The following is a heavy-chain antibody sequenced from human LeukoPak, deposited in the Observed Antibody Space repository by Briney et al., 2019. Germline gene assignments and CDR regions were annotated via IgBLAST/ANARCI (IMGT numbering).Heavy chain of an antibody. V-gene: IGHV4-59*01. D-gene: IGHD6-13*01. CDR2: IYYSGST. Sequence: SETLSLTCTVSGGSISSYYWSWIRQPPGKGLEWIGYIYYSGSTNYNPPLKSRVTISVDTSKNQFSLKLSSVTAADTAVYYCARGSSWHFDYWGQGTVVTVSS. CDR1: GGSISSYY. CDR3: ARGSSWHFDY. J-gene: IGHJ4*02.